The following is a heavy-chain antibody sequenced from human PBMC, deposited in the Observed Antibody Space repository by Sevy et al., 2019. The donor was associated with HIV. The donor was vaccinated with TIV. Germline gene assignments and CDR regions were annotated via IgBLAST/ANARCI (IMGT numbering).Heavy chain of an antibody. J-gene: IGHJ4*02. CDR2: THSGGST. Sequence: GGSLRLSCAASGFTVSSNDMTWVRQAPGKGLECVSVTHSGGSTYYADSVKGRFTISRDYSKNTLFLQMNSLRAEDMAVYYCARDYYASGSYPRFDYWGQGTLVTVSS. CDR1: GFTVSSND. V-gene: IGHV3-66*01. CDR3: ARDYYASGSYPRFDY. D-gene: IGHD3-10*01.